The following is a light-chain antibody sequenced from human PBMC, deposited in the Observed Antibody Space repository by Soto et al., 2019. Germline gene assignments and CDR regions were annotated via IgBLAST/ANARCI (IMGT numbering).Light chain of an antibody. J-gene: IGLJ1*01. CDR2: EVT. V-gene: IGLV2-14*01. CDR3: SSYRSTNTYV. CDR1: SSDVGGYDY. Sequence: QSALTQPASVSGSLGQSITVSCTGTSSDVGGYDYVSWYQLHPGKVPKLIIYEVTNRPSGVSNRFSASKSGNTASLTISGLRAEDEAEYYCSSYRSTNTYVFGTGTKVTVL.